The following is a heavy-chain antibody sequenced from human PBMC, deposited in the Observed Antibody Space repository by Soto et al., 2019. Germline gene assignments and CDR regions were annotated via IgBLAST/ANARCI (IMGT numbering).Heavy chain of an antibody. V-gene: IGHV4-34*01. CDR1: GGSFSGYY. J-gene: IGHJ2*01. CDR2: ITDRGSI. D-gene: IGHD3-9*01. CDR3: ARESHDILTGPPWVWYFDL. Sequence: QVQLQQWGAGPLRPLETLSLTCGVSGGSFSGYYWAWIRQSPGKGLEWIGEITDRGSINYNPSLKSRVSISGDTSKNHYSLNLRSVTAADTAVYYCARESHDILTGPPWVWYFDLWGRGTLVTVSS.